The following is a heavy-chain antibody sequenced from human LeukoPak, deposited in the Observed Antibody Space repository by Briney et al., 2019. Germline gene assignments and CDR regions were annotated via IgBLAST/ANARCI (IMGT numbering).Heavy chain of an antibody. CDR2: INPNSGGT. D-gene: IGHD4-17*01. V-gene: IGHV1-2*02. Sequence: ASVKVSCKASGYTFTGYYMHWVRQAPGQGLEWMGWINPNSGGTNYAQKFQGRVTMTRDTSISTAYMELSRLRSDDTAVYYCARAVTTVTTFWSRNYYGMDVWGQGTTVTVSS. CDR3: ARAVTTVTTFWSRNYYGMDV. J-gene: IGHJ6*02. CDR1: GYTFTGYY.